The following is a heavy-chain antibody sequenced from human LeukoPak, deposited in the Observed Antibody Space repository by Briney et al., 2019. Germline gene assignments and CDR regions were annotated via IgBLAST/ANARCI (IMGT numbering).Heavy chain of an antibody. V-gene: IGHV3-23*01. CDR3: ARSRLCYVWSYDY. J-gene: IGHJ4*02. CDR1: GFTFSTYT. D-gene: IGHD2-2*01. CDR2: IGSSGGGI. Sequence: GGSLRLSCAASGFTFSTYTMYWVRHPPGKRLEWVSIIGSSGGGIHYADSVKGRFTISRDNSKNALYLQINSLRAEDTAVYYCARSRLCYVWSYDYWGQGTLVTVSS.